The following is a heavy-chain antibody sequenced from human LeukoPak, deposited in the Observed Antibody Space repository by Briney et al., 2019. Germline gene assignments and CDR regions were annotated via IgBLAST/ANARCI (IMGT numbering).Heavy chain of an antibody. J-gene: IGHJ6*02. D-gene: IGHD5-18*01. CDR1: GGTFSSYA. CDR2: IIPIFGTA. CDR3: ARVRRWIQLWLPSTQANYGVDV. Sequence: GASVTVSFKASGGTFSSYAISWVRQAPGQGLEWMGGIIPIFGTANYAQKFQGRVTITADESTSTAYMELSSLRSEDTAVYYCARVRRWIQLWLPSTQANYGVDVWGQGTTVTVSS. V-gene: IGHV1-69*13.